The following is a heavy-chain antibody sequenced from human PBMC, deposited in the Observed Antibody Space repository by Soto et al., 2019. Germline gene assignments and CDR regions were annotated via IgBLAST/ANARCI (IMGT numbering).Heavy chain of an antibody. CDR1: GFRFSDYS. CDR2: ISSSSFTI. V-gene: IGHV3-48*01. J-gene: IGHJ4*02. Sequence: GGSLRLSCAASGFRFSDYSMNWVRQAPGRGLEWVSYISSSSFTIHYADSVEGRFAISRDNAKNSLYLQMNSLRVEDTAVYYCARDYYDFWSAHFDYWGQGALVTVSS. CDR3: ARDYYDFWSAHFDY. D-gene: IGHD3-3*01.